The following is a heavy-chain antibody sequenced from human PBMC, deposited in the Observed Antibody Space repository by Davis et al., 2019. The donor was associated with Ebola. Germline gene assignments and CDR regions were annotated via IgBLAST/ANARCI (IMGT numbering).Heavy chain of an antibody. CDR3: ARRPHLISDFGSDTFDI. Sequence: SETLSLTCTVSGGSISSSSYYWGWIRQPPGKGLEWIGSIYYSESTYYNPSLKSRVTTSLDTSKNQFSLKLRSVTAADTAVYYCARRPHLISDFGSDTFDIWGQGTTVTVSS. J-gene: IGHJ3*02. CDR2: IYYSEST. V-gene: IGHV4-39*01. CDR1: GGSISSSSYY. D-gene: IGHD3-10*01.